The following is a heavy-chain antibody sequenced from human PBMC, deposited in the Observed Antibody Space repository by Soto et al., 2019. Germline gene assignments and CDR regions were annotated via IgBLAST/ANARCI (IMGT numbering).Heavy chain of an antibody. D-gene: IGHD6-13*01. CDR2: ISSSSDYI. CDR1: GFTFTSYT. J-gene: IGHJ4*02. Sequence: PGGSLRLSCAASGFTFTSYTMNWVRQAPGKGLEWVSSISSSSDYIYYADSMKGRVTISRDNAKNSLFLDMNSLTGEDTAVYYCARARVSATGPLDFWGQGTLVTVSS. V-gene: IGHV3-21*06. CDR3: ARARVSATGPLDF.